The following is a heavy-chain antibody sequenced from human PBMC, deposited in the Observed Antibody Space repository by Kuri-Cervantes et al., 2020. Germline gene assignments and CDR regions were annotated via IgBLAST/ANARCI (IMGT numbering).Heavy chain of an antibody. V-gene: IGHV3-30*04. CDR3: AKDRRSENYYYYGMDV. CDR1: GFTFSSYA. J-gene: IGHJ6*02. Sequence: GESLKISCAASGFTFSSYAMHWVRQAPGKGLEWVAVISYDGSNKYYADSVKGRFTISRDNSKNTLYLQMNSLRAEDTAVYYCAKDRRSENYYYYGMDVWGQGTTVTVSS. D-gene: IGHD5-24*01. CDR2: ISYDGSNK.